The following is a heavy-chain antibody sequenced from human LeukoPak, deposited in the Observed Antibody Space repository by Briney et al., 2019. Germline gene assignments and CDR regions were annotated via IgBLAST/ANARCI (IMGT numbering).Heavy chain of an antibody. D-gene: IGHD6-19*01. CDR3: ARAGAYSSGRYYFDY. CDR2: IYPGGNT. CDR1: XXXVSSSY. J-gene: IGHJ4*02. Sequence: GGSLRLSCXAXXXXVSSSYMSWVRQAPGKGLEWVSNIYPGGNTNYADSVKGRFTISRDNPKNTLYLQMNSLRAEDTAVYYCARAGAYSSGRYYFDYWGQGTLVTVSS. V-gene: IGHV3-53*01.